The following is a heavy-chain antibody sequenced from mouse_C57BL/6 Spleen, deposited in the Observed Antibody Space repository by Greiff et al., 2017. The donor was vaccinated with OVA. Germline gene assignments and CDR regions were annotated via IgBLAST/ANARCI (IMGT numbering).Heavy chain of an antibody. Sequence: QVQLQQPGAELVMPGASVKLSCKASGYTFTSYWMHWVKQRPGQGLEWIGEIDPSDSYTNYNQKFKGKSTLTVDKSSSTAYMQLSSLTSEDSAVYYCARDYGSGGFAYWGQGTLVTVSA. CDR2: IDPSDSYT. J-gene: IGHJ3*01. CDR3: ARDYGSGGFAY. D-gene: IGHD1-1*01. CDR1: GYTFTSYW. V-gene: IGHV1-69*01.